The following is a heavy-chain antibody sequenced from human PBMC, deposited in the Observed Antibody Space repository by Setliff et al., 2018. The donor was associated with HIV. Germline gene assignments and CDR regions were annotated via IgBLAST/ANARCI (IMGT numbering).Heavy chain of an antibody. Sequence: GESLKISCKGSGYSFTSYWIGWVRQMPGKGLEWMGIIYPGDSDTRYSPSFQGQVTISADKSISTAYLQWSSLKASDTAMYYCARTGYCDSSGYYYFDYWGQGTLVTVPQ. V-gene: IGHV5-51*01. CDR2: IYPGDSDT. D-gene: IGHD3-22*01. CDR3: ARTGYCDSSGYYYFDY. J-gene: IGHJ4*02. CDR1: GYSFTSYW.